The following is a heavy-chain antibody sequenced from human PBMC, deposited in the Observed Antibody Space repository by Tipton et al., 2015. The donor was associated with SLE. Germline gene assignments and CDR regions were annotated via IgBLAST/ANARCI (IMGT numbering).Heavy chain of an antibody. V-gene: IGHV4-31*03. CDR2: IYYSGST. D-gene: IGHD3-3*01. CDR3: ARGNTIFGVGY. CDR1: GDSISSGGYY. J-gene: IGHJ4*02. Sequence: LRLSCTVSGDSISSGGYYWSWIRQHPGKGLEWIGYIYYSGSTYYNPSLKSRVTISVDTSKNQFSLKLSSVTAADTAVYYCARGNTIFGVGYWGQGTLVTVSS.